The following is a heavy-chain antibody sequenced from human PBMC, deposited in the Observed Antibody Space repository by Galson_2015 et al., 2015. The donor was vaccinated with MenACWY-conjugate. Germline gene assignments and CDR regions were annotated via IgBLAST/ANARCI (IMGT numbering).Heavy chain of an antibody. J-gene: IGHJ5*02. CDR1: GFTFSNYH. CDR3: AKGTTASRPNWFDP. D-gene: IGHD6-6*01. Sequence: SLRLSCAASGFTFSNYHVNWVRQTPGKGLEWVSCISSTGSYIYYADSLKGRFTISRDKAKNSLYLQMNSLTSEDTAVYYCAKGTTASRPNWFDPWGQGTLVTVSS. CDR2: ISSTGSYI. V-gene: IGHV3-21*01.